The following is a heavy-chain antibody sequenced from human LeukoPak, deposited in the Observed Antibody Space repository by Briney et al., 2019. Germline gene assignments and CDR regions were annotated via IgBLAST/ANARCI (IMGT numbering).Heavy chain of an antibody. V-gene: IGHV4-4*07. CDR2: IYTSGST. CDR3: AREGTIFGVVPPIDAFDI. D-gene: IGHD3-3*01. J-gene: IGHJ3*02. Sequence: SETLSLTCTVSGGSISSYYWSWIRQPAGKGLEWIGRIYTSGSTNYNPALKSRVTMSVDTSKNQFSLKLSSVTAADTAVYYCAREGTIFGVVPPIDAFDIWGQGTMVTVSS. CDR1: GGSISSYY.